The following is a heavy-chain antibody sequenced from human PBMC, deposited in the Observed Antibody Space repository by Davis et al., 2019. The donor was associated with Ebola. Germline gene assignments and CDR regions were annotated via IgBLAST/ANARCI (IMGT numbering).Heavy chain of an antibody. CDR2: IKQDGSEK. D-gene: IGHD2-15*01. CDR1: GFTFSSYW. CDR3: AKDLMGTVVAALFDP. Sequence: GESLKISCAASGFTFSSYWMSWVRQAPGKGLEWVANIKQDGSEKYYVDSVKGRFTISRDNSKNTLYLQMNSLRAEDTAVYYCAKDLMGTVVAALFDPWGQGTLVTVSS. J-gene: IGHJ5*02. V-gene: IGHV3-7*03.